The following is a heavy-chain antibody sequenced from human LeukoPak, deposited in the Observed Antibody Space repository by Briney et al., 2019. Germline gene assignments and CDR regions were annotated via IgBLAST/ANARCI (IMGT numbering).Heavy chain of an antibody. D-gene: IGHD3-10*01. J-gene: IGHJ4*02. V-gene: IGHV1-69*05. CDR3: AREREVDKWFGELLFH. CDR2: IIRSFGTA. Sequence: PGASVKVSCKASGCTFSSYAISWVRQAPGQGLEWMGRIIRSFGTANYAHKFQGRVTITTDESTNTLYMELNSLRAEDTAGYYCAREREVDKWFGELLFHWGQRTLVTVSS. CDR1: GCTFSSYA.